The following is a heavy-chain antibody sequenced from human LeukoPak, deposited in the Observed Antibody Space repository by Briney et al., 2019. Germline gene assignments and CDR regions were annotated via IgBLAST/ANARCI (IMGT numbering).Heavy chain of an antibody. CDR2: INAGNGNT. Sequence: GASVKVSCKASGYTFTSYAMHWVRQAPGQRLEWMGWINAGNGNTKYSQKFQGRVTITRDTSASTAYMELSSLRSEDTAVYYCARARGIAASEPGFDPWGQGTLVTVSS. J-gene: IGHJ5*02. V-gene: IGHV1-3*01. D-gene: IGHD6-13*01. CDR1: GYTFTSYA. CDR3: ARARGIAASEPGFDP.